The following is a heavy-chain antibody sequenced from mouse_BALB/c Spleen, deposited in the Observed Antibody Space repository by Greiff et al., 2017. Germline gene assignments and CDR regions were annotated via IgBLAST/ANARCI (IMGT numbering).Heavy chain of an antibody. D-gene: IGHD1-1*01. Sequence: DVMLVESGGGLVQPGGSLKLSCAASGFTFSSYGMSWVRQTPDKRLELVATINSNGGSTYYPDSVKGRFTISRDNAKNTLYLQMSSLKSEDTAMYYCSSSSHRYYDMDDWGQGTSVTVSS. CDR1: GFTFSSYG. J-gene: IGHJ4*01. V-gene: IGHV5-6-3*01. CDR3: SSSSHRYYDMDD. CDR2: INSNGGST.